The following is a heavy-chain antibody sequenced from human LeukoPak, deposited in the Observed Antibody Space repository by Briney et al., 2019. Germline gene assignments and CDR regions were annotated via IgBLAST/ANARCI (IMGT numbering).Heavy chain of an antibody. J-gene: IGHJ4*02. CDR1: GFTFSSYG. D-gene: IGHD1-26*01. Sequence: GGSLRLSCAASGFTFSSYGMHWVRQAPGKGLEWVAVISYDGSNKYYADSVKGRFTISRDNSKNTLYLQMNSLRAEDTAVYYCAKEEVGANMYWGQGTLVTVSS. V-gene: IGHV3-30*18. CDR2: ISYDGSNK. CDR3: AKEEVGANMY.